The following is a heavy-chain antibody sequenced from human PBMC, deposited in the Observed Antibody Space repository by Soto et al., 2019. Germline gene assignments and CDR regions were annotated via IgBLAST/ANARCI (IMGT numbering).Heavy chain of an antibody. Sequence: QVQLVESGGGVVQPGRSLRLSCAASGFTFSSYAMHWVRQAPGKGLEWVAVISYDGSNKYYADSVKGRFIISRDNSKNTLYLQMNSLRAEDTAVYYCARVKSTATSAFDIWGQGTMVTVSS. D-gene: IGHD6-25*01. CDR1: GFTFSSYA. J-gene: IGHJ3*02. CDR3: ARVKSTATSAFDI. CDR2: ISYDGSNK. V-gene: IGHV3-30-3*01.